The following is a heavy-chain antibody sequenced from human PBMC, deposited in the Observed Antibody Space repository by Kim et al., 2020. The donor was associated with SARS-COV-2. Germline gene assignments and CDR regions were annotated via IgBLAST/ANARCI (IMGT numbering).Heavy chain of an antibody. CDR2: VYYTGNT. Sequence: SETLSLTCTVSGGSISSSGYYWDWIRQPPGKGLEWIGSVYYTGNTYYNPSLKSRVTISVDTSKNQFSLKLSSVTAADTAVYYCARHFRGTYIRFLGLFQLDYWGQGILVTVSS. D-gene: IGHD3-3*01. CDR1: GGSISSSGYY. CDR3: ARHFRGTYIRFLGLFQLDY. V-gene: IGHV4-39*01. J-gene: IGHJ4*02.